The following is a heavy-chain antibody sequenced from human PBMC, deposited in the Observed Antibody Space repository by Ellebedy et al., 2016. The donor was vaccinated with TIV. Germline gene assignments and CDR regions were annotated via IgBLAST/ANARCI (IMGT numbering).Heavy chain of an antibody. CDR1: GFTFSAYN. CDR3: ARDSRRRRSWDNDY. CDR2: ITRSGSPL. J-gene: IGHJ4*02. D-gene: IGHD1-26*01. V-gene: IGHV3-48*01. Sequence: GESLKISCAASGFTFSAYNMNWVRQAPGKGLEWVSYITRSGSPLYYTDSVKGRFTISRDNSRNTVYLQMNNLRAEDTAVYYCARDSRRRRSWDNDYWGQGTLVTVSS.